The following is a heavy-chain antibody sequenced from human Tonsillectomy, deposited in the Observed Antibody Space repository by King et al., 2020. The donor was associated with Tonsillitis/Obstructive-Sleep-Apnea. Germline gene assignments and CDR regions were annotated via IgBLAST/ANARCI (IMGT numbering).Heavy chain of an antibody. D-gene: IGHD2-15*01. CDR3: ARDRVGHCSGGSCLRRNYYQGMDV. CDR2: IRSKTYGGTT. Sequence: VQLVESGGGLVQPGQSLRLSCTASGFTFGDDALSWVRQAPGMGLEWVGFIRSKTYGGTTEYAASVKGRFTISRDDSKSFAYLQMNSLKTEDTAVYHCARDRVGHCSGGSCLRRNYYQGMDVWGQGTTVTVS. CDR1: GFTFGDDA. V-gene: IGHV3-49*04. J-gene: IGHJ6*02.